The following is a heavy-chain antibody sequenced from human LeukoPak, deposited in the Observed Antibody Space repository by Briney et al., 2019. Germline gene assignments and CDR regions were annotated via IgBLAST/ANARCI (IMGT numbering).Heavy chain of an antibody. CDR1: GGSISSGGYS. D-gene: IGHD3-16*01. CDR3: ARHYGP. J-gene: IGHJ4*02. Sequence: SETLSLTCAVSGGSISSGGYSWSWIRQPPGKRLEWIGYISHTGSTYYNPSLKSRVTISVDRSKNQFSLKLSSVTAADTAVYYCARHYGPWGQGTLVTVSS. V-gene: IGHV4-30-2*01. CDR2: ISHTGST.